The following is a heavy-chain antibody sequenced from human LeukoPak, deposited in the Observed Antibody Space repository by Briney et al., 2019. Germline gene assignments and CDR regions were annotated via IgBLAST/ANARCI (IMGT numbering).Heavy chain of an antibody. CDR3: ARGRDYVGMDV. CDR2: IWYDESNM. D-gene: IGHD3-10*02. J-gene: IGHJ6*02. CDR1: GFTSSTHG. V-gene: IGHV3-33*01. Sequence: GGSLRLSCAASGFTSSTHGIHWVRQAPGKGLEWVAAIWYDESNMFYADSVKGRFTISRDNSKNTLYLQLNSLRAEDTAVYYCARGRDYVGMDVWGQGTTVIVSS.